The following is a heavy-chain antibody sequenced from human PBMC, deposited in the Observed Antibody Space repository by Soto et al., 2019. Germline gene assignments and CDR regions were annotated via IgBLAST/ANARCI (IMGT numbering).Heavy chain of an antibody. CDR2: IIPILGIA. CDR1: GGTFSSYT. V-gene: IGHV1-69*02. D-gene: IGHD2-21*01. CDR3: ARGGLVMGEGS. Sequence: QVQLVQSGAEVKKPGSSVKVSCKASGGTFSSYTISWVRQAPGQGLEWMGRIIPILGIANYAQKFQGRVTITADKSTSTDNMELSSLRSEDTAVYYCARGGLVMGEGSWGQGSLVTVSS. J-gene: IGHJ5*02.